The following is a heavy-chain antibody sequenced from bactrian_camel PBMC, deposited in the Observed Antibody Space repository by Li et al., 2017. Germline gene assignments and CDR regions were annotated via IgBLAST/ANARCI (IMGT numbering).Heavy chain of an antibody. CDR1: GYTKRRYC. CDR2: TDSDGTT. CDR3: ATATDCRWTGYPSWTPAANY. D-gene: IGHD3*01. V-gene: IGHV3S26*01. J-gene: IGHJ4*01. Sequence: HVQLVESGGGSVRAGGSLRLSCAVSGYTKRRYCMGWFRQAPGKEREGVAVTDSDGTTRYAASVQGRFTISKDNAENTLYLQTNRLKPEETAMYYCATATDCRWTGYPSWTPAANYWGQGTQVTVS.